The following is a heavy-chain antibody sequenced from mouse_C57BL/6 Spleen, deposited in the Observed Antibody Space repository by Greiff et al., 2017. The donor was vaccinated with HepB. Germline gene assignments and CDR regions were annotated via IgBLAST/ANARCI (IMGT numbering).Heavy chain of an antibody. J-gene: IGHJ3*01. CDR1: GFTFSSYA. CDR2: ISDGGSYT. CDR3: ARDGVYYGNPAWFAY. Sequence: EVQVVESGGGLVKPGGSLKLSCAASGFTFSSYAMSWVRQTPDKRLEWVATISDGGSYTYYPDNVKGRFTISRDNAKNNLYLQMSHLKSEDTAMYYCARDGVYYGNPAWFAYWGQGTLVTVSA. D-gene: IGHD2-1*01. V-gene: IGHV5-4*01.